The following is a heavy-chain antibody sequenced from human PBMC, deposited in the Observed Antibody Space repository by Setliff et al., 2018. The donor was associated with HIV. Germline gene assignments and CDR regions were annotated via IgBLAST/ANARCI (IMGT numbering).Heavy chain of an antibody. J-gene: IGHJ4*02. Sequence: SVKVSCKASGGAFSSYAINWVRQAPGQGLEWMGGIIPVFDTPNYAQKFQGRATITADESTSTSSMELSRLRSDDTALYYCARFWTRGEYNFWSGHPENFDYWGQGTLVTVSS. V-gene: IGHV1-69*13. CDR1: GGAFSSYA. CDR2: IIPVFDTP. D-gene: IGHD3-3*01. CDR3: ARFWTRGEYNFWSGHPENFDY.